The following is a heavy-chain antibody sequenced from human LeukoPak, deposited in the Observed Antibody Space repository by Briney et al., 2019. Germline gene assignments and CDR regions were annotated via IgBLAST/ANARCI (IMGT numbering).Heavy chain of an antibody. J-gene: IGHJ4*02. D-gene: IGHD5-18*01. CDR2: IQYDGSDK. CDR3: APTGYSFFSDY. CDR1: GFTFSSFG. V-gene: IGHV3-30*02. Sequence: GGSLRLSCAASGFTFSSFGMHWVRQAPGKGLEWVSFIQYDGSDKYYADSVKGRYTISRDNSKNTMYLQMNSLRAEDTAVYYCAPTGYSFFSDYWGQGTLVTVSS.